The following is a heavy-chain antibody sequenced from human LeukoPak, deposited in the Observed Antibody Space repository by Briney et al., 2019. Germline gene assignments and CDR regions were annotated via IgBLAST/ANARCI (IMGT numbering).Heavy chain of an antibody. D-gene: IGHD3-10*01. J-gene: IGHJ4*02. CDR1: GGSISSSSYH. CDR3: ATRYGSGTYPRYYFDS. Sequence: SETLSLTCTVSGGSISSSSYHWGWIRQPPGKGLEWIGTIYSSGSSYYNPSPKSRLTISVDTSRNQFSLKLSSVTASDTAVYYCATRYGSGTYPRYYFDSWGQGTLVTVSS. V-gene: IGHV4-39*01. CDR2: IYSSGSS.